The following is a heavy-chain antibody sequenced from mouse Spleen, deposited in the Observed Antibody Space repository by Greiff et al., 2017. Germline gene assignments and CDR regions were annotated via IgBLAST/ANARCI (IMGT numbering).Heavy chain of an antibody. CDR2: ISYDGSN. CDR3: ARGYYGDPVYFDY. CDR1: GYSITSGYY. V-gene: IGHV3-6*01. Sequence: EVQLQESGPGLVKPSQSLSLTCSVTGYSITSGYYWNWIRQFPGNKLEWMGYISYDGSNNYNPSLKNRISITRDTSKNQFFLKLNSVTTEDTATYYCARGYYGDPVYFDYWGQGTTLTVSS. J-gene: IGHJ2*01. D-gene: IGHD2-13*01.